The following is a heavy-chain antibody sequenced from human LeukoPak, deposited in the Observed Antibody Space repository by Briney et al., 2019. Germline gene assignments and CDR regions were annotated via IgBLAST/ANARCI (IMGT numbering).Heavy chain of an antibody. Sequence: GGSLRLSCAASGFTFSSNWMNWVRQAPGKGLEWVSYISSGSSTIYYADSVKGRFTISRDNAKNSLYLQMNSLRDEDTAVYYCARGSGRYYGIDDWGQGTLVTVSS. D-gene: IGHD1-26*01. J-gene: IGHJ4*02. CDR3: ARGSGRYYGIDD. CDR2: ISSGSSTI. CDR1: GFTFSSNW. V-gene: IGHV3-48*02.